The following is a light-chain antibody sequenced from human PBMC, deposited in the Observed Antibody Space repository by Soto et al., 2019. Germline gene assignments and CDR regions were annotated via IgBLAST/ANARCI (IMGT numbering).Light chain of an antibody. V-gene: IGKV3D-11*01. CDR1: QYINTR. J-gene: IGKJ1*01. CDR2: QTS. Sequence: ELVLTQSPATLSSFPGDRVTLSCRASQYINTRLAWYQHRPGQAPRLLSYQTSIRAAGIPARFSASGSGKEFTLTISDVQPEDFALYYFNQRPSWHRTFGQGTKA. CDR3: NQRPSWHRT.